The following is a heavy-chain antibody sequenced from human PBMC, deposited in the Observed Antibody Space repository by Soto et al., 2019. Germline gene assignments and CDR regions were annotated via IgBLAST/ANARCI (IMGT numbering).Heavy chain of an antibody. CDR1: GGSISSSSDL. Sequence: SETLSLTCTVAGGSISSSSDLWGWIRQPPGKGLEWSGRVSYRGSTYSNPCLSRRVTLSVDTSKNPVALKLSSVTPADTAVYSCASRGSVAGTSWFGPWGQGTLVTVSS. J-gene: IGHJ5*02. CDR3: ASRGSVAGTSWFGP. V-gene: IGHV4-39*02. CDR2: VSYRGST. D-gene: IGHD3-10*01.